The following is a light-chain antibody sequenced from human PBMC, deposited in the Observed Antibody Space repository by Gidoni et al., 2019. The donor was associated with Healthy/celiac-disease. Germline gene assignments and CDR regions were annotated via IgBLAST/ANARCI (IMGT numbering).Light chain of an antibody. CDR2: GAS. J-gene: IGKJ1*01. CDR3: QQYCSSRWT. Sequence: EMVLTQSPGTLSLSPGERATLSCRPSQSVSSSYLAWYQQKPGQAPRLLIYGASSRATGIPDRFIGSGSGTDFTLTISRLEPEDVAVYYCQQYCSSRWTFGQGTKVEIK. CDR1: QSVSSSY. V-gene: IGKV3-20*01.